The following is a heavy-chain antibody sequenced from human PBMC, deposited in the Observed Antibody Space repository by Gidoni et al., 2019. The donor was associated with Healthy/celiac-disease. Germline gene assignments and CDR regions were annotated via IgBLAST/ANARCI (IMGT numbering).Heavy chain of an antibody. J-gene: IGHJ6*02. D-gene: IGHD3-3*01. Sequence: EVQLLESGGGLVQPGGSLRLSCAASGFTFSSYAMSWVRQAPGKGLEWVSAISGSGGSTYYADSVKGRFTISRDNSKNTLYLQMNSLRAEDTAVYYCAKDRPFITIFGVVNRPTSKPTGWGQGTTVTVSS. CDR2: ISGSGGST. V-gene: IGHV3-23*01. CDR3: AKDRPFITIFGVVNRPTSKPTG. CDR1: GFTFSSYA.